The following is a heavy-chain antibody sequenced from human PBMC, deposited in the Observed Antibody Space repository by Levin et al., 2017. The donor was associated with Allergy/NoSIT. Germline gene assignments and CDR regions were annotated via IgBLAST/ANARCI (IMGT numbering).Heavy chain of an antibody. CDR2: MSGINDAT. J-gene: IGHJ4*02. CDR3: TKGVVDS. CDR1: GFTFSNYG. V-gene: IGHV3-23*01. Sequence: ETLSLTCAASGFTFSNYGMNWVRRAPGKGLEWVSLMSGINDATFYADSVKGRFTISRDNSRNTLYLQMDSLRAEDTAVYYCTKGVVDSWGQGTLVTVSA.